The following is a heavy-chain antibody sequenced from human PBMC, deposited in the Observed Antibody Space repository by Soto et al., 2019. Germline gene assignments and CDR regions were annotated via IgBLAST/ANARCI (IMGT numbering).Heavy chain of an antibody. D-gene: IGHD6-19*01. CDR1: GGSISSYY. V-gene: IGHV4-59*01. CDR2: IYYSGST. CDR3: AIWGIAVAGTELHYYYYYYGMDV. Sequence: QVQLQESGPGLVKPSETLSLTCTVSGGSISSYYWSWIRQPPGKGLEWIGYIYYSGSTNYNPSLKSRVTNTVDTSKNQFSMKLSSVTAADTAVYYCAIWGIAVAGTELHYYYYYYGMDVWGQGTTVTVSS. J-gene: IGHJ6*02.